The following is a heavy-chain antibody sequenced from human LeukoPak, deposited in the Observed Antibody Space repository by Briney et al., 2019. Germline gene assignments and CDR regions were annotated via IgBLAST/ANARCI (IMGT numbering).Heavy chain of an antibody. V-gene: IGHV1-46*01. CDR3: ARDFYSSSSTGVPNSFDH. Sequence: ASVKVSCKASGGTFISYAISWVRQAPGQGLQWMGMIKPSGGSIRYEQNFQGRVTMTRDTSTSTVYMELSSLTSEDTAVYYCARDFYSSSSTGVPNSFDHWGQGTLVTVSS. CDR1: GGTFISYA. D-gene: IGHD6-6*01. CDR2: IKPSGGSI. J-gene: IGHJ5*02.